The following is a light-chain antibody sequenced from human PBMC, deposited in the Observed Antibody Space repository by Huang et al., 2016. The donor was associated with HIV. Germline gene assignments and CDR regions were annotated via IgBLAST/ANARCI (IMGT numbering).Light chain of an antibody. CDR3: QQRSNWPPLT. Sequence: EIVLTQSTATLSLSPGERATLSCRASQSVSSYLAWYQQRPGQAPRLLSYDASNGATGIPARFSGSGSGTDFTLTISSLEPEDVAVYYCQQRSNWPPLTFGGGTKVEIK. J-gene: IGKJ4*01. CDR2: DAS. V-gene: IGKV3-11*01. CDR1: QSVSSY.